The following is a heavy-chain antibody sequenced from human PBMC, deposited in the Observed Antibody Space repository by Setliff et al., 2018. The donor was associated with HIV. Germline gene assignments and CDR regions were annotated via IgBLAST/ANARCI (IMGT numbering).Heavy chain of an antibody. CDR1: GAYVSSPIYY. J-gene: IGHJ5*02. CDR3: ARHAVPHYYDSSGPS. D-gene: IGHD3-22*01. CDR2: MYHSGTT. V-gene: IGHV4-39*07. Sequence: PSETLSLTCSVSGAYVSSPIYYWAWIRQAPGKGLEWIGEMYHSGTTKYNPSLGGRVTISLDRPKNQFSLKLNSVTAADTAVYYCARHAVPHYYDSSGPSWGPGTLVTVSS.